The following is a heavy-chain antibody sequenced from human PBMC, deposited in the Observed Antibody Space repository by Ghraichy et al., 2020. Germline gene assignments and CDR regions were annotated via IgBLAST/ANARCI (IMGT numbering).Heavy chain of an antibody. D-gene: IGHD6-13*01. CDR3: ARYSSSWEYYFDY. Sequence: GGSLRLSCAASGFTFSSYSMNWVRQAPGKGLEWVSYISSSSSTIYYADSVKGRFTISRDNAKNSLYLQMNSLRAEDTAVYYCARYSSSWEYYFDYWGQGTLVTVSS. CDR1: GFTFSSYS. CDR2: ISSSSSTI. V-gene: IGHV3-48*01. J-gene: IGHJ4*02.